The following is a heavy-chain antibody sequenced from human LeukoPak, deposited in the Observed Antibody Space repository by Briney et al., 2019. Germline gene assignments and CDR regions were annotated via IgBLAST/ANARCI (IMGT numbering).Heavy chain of an antibody. CDR2: IRYDGSNK. CDR3: AKERITYGSGRPNFDY. D-gene: IGHD3-10*01. Sequence: GGSLRLSCAASGFTFSDYDMHWVRQAPGKGLEWVAFIRYDGSNKYYADSVKGRFTISRDNSKNTLYLQMNSLRAEDTAVYYCAKERITYGSGRPNFDYWGQGTLVTVSS. CDR1: GFTFSDYD. V-gene: IGHV3-30*02. J-gene: IGHJ4*02.